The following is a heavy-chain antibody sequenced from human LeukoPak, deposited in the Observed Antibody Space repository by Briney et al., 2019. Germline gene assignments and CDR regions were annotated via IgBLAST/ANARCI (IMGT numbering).Heavy chain of an antibody. J-gene: IGHJ6*02. CDR3: ARLADFRRYGMDV. CDR1: GYSFTTYW. V-gene: IGHV5-51*01. Sequence: GESLKISCKGSGYSFTTYWIGWVRQMPGKGLEWMWIIYPGDSDTRYSPSFQGQVTISADKSISTAYLQWSSLKASDTAMYYCARLADFRRYGMDVWGQGTTVTVSS. CDR2: IYPGDSDT.